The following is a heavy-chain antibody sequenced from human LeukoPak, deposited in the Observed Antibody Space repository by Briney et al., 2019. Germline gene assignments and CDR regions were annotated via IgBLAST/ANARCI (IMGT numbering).Heavy chain of an antibody. J-gene: IGHJ4*02. CDR1: GFNFNDNF. V-gene: IGHV3-11*01. CDR3: VRGGYGWTFDF. CDR2: ISSKGDTI. D-gene: IGHD5-18*01. Sequence: PGGSLRLSCTASGFNFNDNFMGWIRQAPGKGLEWISYISSKGDTIHYSDPVKGRFSIARDNPQKSLYLQMNSLRVEDTAVYYCVRGGYGWTFDFSGQGTLVTVSS.